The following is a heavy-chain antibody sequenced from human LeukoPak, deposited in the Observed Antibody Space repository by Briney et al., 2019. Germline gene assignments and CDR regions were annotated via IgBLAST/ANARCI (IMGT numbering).Heavy chain of an antibody. V-gene: IGHV1-69*06. CDR1: GYTFTYYA. J-gene: IGHJ5*02. D-gene: IGHD6-19*01. CDR3: ASSGWYSTPNWFDP. CDR2: IIPIFGTA. Sequence: GASVKVSCKASGYTFTYYAMSWVRQAPGQGLEWMGGIIPIFGTANYAQKFQGRVTITADKSTSTAYMELSSLRAEDTAMYYCASSGWYSTPNWFDPWGQGTLVIVSS.